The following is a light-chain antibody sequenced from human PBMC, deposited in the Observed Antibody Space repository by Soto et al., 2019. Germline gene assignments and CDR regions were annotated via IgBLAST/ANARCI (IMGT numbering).Light chain of an antibody. Sequence: EIVMTQSPATLSVSPGERATLSCRASQSVSSNLAWYQQKPGQAPRLLIYGASTRATGIPARFSGSGSGTDFALTISSLEPEDSAVYYCQQRHAWPITFGQGTRLEIK. CDR2: GAS. CDR1: QSVSSN. J-gene: IGKJ5*01. CDR3: QQRHAWPIT. V-gene: IGKV3-15*01.